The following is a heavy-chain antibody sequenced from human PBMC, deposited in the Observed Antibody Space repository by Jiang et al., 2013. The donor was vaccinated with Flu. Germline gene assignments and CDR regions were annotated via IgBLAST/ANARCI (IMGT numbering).Heavy chain of an antibody. D-gene: IGHD2-2*01. CDR1: GFTFSSYA. J-gene: IGHJ6*02. V-gene: IGHV3-23*01. CDR2: ISGSGSST. CDR3: AKGRYCSSTICVYYYDMDV. Sequence: VQLLESGGGLVQPGGSLRLSCAASGFTFSSYAMSWVRQAPGKGLEWVSAISGSGSSTYYADSVKGRFTISRDNSKNTLYLQMNGLRAEDTAVYYCAKGRYCSSTICVYYYDMDVWGQGTTVTVSS.